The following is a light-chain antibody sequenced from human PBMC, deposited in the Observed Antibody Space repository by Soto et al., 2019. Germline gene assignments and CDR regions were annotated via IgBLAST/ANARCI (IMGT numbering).Light chain of an antibody. V-gene: IGKV3-15*01. Sequence: EIVLTQSPATLSLSPGERATLSCRASQSITRNLAWYQQSPGQAPRLLIYGASTRATGIPARFSGSGSGTEFTLTINSLQSEDFAVYYCQQYNNWPMWTFGQGTKVDIK. J-gene: IGKJ1*01. CDR1: QSITRN. CDR3: QQYNNWPMWT. CDR2: GAS.